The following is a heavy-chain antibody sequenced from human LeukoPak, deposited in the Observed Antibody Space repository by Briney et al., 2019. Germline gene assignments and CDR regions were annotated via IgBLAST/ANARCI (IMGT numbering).Heavy chain of an antibody. V-gene: IGHV3-21*01. CDR3: ARDLSATEPYYFDY. J-gene: IGHJ4*02. Sequence: GGSLRLSCAASGFTFSSYSMKWVRQAPGKGLEWVSSISSSSSYIYYADSVKGRFTISRDNAKNSLYLQMNSLRAEDTAVYYCARDLSATEPYYFDYWGQGTLVTVSS. D-gene: IGHD1-26*01. CDR1: GFTFSSYS. CDR2: ISSSSSYI.